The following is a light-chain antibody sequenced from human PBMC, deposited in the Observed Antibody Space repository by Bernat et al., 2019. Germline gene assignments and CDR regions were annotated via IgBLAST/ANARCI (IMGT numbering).Light chain of an antibody. Sequence: EIVLTQSPGTLSLSPGERATLPCRASQSVSSSFLAWYQQKPGQAPRLLIYGASSRATGIPDRFSGSGSGTDFTLTISGLEPEDFAVYYCQQYANSPPAHTFGQGTTLEI. V-gene: IGKV3-20*01. CDR2: GAS. CDR1: QSVSSSF. J-gene: IGKJ2*01. CDR3: QQYANSPPAHT.